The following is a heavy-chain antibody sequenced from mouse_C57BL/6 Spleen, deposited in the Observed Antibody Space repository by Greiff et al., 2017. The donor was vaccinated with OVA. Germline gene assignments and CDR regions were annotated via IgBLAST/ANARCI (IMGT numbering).Heavy chain of an antibody. CDR2: ILPGSGST. Sequence: QVQLQQSGAELMKPGASVKLSCKATGYTFTGSWIEWVKQSPGHGLEWIGEILPGSGSTTYNEKFKGKATFTADTSSNTAYMQLSSLTTEDSAIYDCARSGYYYGIFADWGQGTLVTVSA. V-gene: IGHV1-9*01. D-gene: IGHD1-1*01. CDR3: ARSGYYYGIFAD. CDR1: GYTFTGSW. J-gene: IGHJ3*01.